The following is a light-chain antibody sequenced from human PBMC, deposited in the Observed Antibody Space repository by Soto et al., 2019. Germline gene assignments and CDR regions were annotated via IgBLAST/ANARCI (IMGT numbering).Light chain of an antibody. CDR3: QQYNSYVIT. Sequence: DIQMTQSPSTLSASVGDRVTITCRASQSISTWLAWYQQKPGKAPNLLISKASSLESGVPSRFSGSGSGTEFTLTISSLKRDDFATIYYQQYNSYVITFGQGTRLEIK. CDR2: KAS. V-gene: IGKV1-5*03. J-gene: IGKJ5*01. CDR1: QSISTW.